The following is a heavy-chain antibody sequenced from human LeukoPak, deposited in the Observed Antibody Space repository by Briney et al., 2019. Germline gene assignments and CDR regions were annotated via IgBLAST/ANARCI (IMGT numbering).Heavy chain of an antibody. CDR1: GFTLSSYA. V-gene: IGHV3-23*01. J-gene: IGHJ4*02. Sequence: GGSLRLSCAASGFTLSSYAMSWVRQAPGKGLEWVSAISGSGGSTYYADSVKGRFTISRDNSKNTLYLQMNSLRAEDTAVYYCASHDYGGVVRSPVDYWGQGTLVTVSS. CDR2: ISGSGGST. D-gene: IGHD4/OR15-4a*01. CDR3: ASHDYGGVVRSPVDY.